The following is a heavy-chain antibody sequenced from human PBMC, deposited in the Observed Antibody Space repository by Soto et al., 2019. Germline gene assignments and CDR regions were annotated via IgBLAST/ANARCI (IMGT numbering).Heavy chain of an antibody. CDR3: ARSIAARLNWFDP. CDR2: IKQNGSEK. J-gene: IGHJ5*02. Sequence: GPLRLSCAASAFTCKNHWMSWVSQDQGKGLEWVANIKQNGSEKYYVDSVKGRFTISRDNAKNSLYLQMNSLRAEDTAVYYCARSIAARLNWFDPWGQGTLVTVSS. D-gene: IGHD6-6*01. CDR1: AFTCKNHW. V-gene: IGHV3-7*01.